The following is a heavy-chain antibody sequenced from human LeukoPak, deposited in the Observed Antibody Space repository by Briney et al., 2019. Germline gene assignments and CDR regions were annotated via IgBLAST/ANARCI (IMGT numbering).Heavy chain of an antibody. J-gene: IGHJ4*02. Sequence: SETLSLTCTVSGGSISSYYWSWIRQPPGKGLEWIGYIYYSGSTSYNPSLKSRVTISVDTSKKQFSLKLSSVTAADTAVYYCARARGVVPAAIGYWGQGTLVTVSS. CDR1: GGSISSYY. CDR3: ARARGVVPAAIGY. CDR2: IYYSGST. V-gene: IGHV4-59*12. D-gene: IGHD2-2*02.